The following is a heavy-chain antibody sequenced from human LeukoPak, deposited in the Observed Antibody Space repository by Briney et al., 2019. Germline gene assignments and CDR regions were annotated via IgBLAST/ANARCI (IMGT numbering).Heavy chain of an antibody. CDR3: TSPILLYDSSEYYFDY. CDR1: GGTFSSYA. J-gene: IGHJ4*02. D-gene: IGHD3-22*01. CDR2: IIPILGIA. V-gene: IGHV1-69*04. Sequence: SVKVSCKASGGTFSSYAISWVRQAPGQGLEWMGRIIPILGIANYAQKFQGRVTITADKSTSTAYMELSSLRSEDTAVYYCTSPILLYDSSEYYFDYWGQGTLVTVSS.